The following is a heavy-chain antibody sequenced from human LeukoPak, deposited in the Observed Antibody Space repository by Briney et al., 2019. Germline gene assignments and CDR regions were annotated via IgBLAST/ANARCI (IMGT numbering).Heavy chain of an antibody. CDR2: IYYSGST. CDR3: ARGGRGSYPNYFDY. Sequence: SSETLSLTCTVSGGSISSYYWSWIRQPPGKGLEWIGYIYYSGSTNYNPSLKSRVTISVDTSKNQFSLKLSSVTAADTAVYYCARGGRGSYPNYFDYWGRGTLVTVSS. J-gene: IGHJ4*02. CDR1: GGSISSYY. D-gene: IGHD1-26*01. V-gene: IGHV4-59*08.